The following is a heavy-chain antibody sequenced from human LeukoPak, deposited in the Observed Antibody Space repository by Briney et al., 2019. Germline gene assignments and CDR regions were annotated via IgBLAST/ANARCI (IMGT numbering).Heavy chain of an antibody. CDR1: GGAFSGYY. V-gene: IGHV4-34*01. J-gene: IGHJ3*02. D-gene: IGHD5-24*01. CDR2: INHSGST. Sequence: SETLSLTCAAYGGAFSGYYWSWIRQPPGKGLGWIGEINHSGSTKYSPSLKSRVTISVDTSKNQFSLKLSSVTAADTAVYYCARSYERWLQLTAFDIWGQGTMVTVSS. CDR3: ARSYERWLQLTAFDI.